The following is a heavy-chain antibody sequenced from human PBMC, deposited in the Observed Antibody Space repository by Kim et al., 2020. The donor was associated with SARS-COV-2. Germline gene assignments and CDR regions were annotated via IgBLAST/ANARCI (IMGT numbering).Heavy chain of an antibody. D-gene: IGHD6-13*01. J-gene: IGHJ5*02. CDR1: GGSISSSSYY. Sequence: SETLSLTCTVSGGSISSSSYYWGWIRQPPGKGLEWIGSIYYSGSTYYNPSLKSRVTISVDTSKNQFSLKLSSVTAADTAVYYCARHRSWFLKNNWFDPWGQGTLVTVSS. CDR3: ARHRSWFLKNNWFDP. V-gene: IGHV4-39*01. CDR2: IYYSGST.